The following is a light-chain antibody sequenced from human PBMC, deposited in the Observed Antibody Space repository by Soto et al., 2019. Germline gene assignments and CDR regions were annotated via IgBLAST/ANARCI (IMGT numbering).Light chain of an antibody. CDR1: QSVTSNY. CDR3: QQYGSSLTWT. V-gene: IGKV3-20*01. CDR2: AAS. Sequence: EVVLTQSPGTVSLSPGERATLSCRASQSVTSNYLAWYQQNPGQAPRLLIYAASSRATGIPDRFSGSGYRTDFSLTISILEPEECAVYYCQQYGSSLTWTFGQGTKVEIK. J-gene: IGKJ1*01.